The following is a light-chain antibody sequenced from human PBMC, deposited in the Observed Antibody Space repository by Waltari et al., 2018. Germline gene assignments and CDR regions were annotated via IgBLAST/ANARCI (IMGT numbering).Light chain of an antibody. V-gene: IGLV1-47*01. Sequence: QSVLTQPPSASGAPGQEVSISCSGGSTTITNYVFWYQQFPGTAPKLIVYKDYERPSGVPDRFSASKSGTSPSPAISGRRSDDEADYYCATWDDSLNGWVFGGGTKLTVL. CDR1: STTITNY. J-gene: IGLJ3*02. CDR2: KDY. CDR3: ATWDDSLNGWV.